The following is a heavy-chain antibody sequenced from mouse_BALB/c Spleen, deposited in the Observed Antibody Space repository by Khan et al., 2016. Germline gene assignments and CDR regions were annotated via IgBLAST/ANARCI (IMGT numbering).Heavy chain of an antibody. V-gene: IGHV2-5*01. D-gene: IGHD2-4*01. CDR3: AKNWDYDYDAMVY. CDR2: IWRGGST. Sequence: QVRLQQSGPGLVQPSQSLSITCTVSDFSLTSYGVHWVRQSPGKGLEWLGVIWRGGSTDYNAAFMSRLSITKDNSKSQVFFKMNSLQADDTAIYYCAKNWDYDYDAMVYWGQGTSVTVSS. J-gene: IGHJ4*01. CDR1: DFSLTSYG.